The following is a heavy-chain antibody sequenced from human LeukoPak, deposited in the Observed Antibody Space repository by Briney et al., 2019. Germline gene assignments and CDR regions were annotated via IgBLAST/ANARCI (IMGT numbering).Heavy chain of an antibody. CDR1: GGSISSYY. D-gene: IGHD3-3*01. V-gene: IGHV4-59*01. Sequence: SETLSLTCTVSGGSISSYYWSWIRQPPGEGMEWIGYIYYSGSTNYNPALKSRVTISVDTSKNQFSLKLSSVTAADTAVYYCARGGQTFRFGVGFRPFDYWGQGTLVTVSS. CDR2: IYYSGST. CDR3: ARGGQTFRFGVGFRPFDY. J-gene: IGHJ4*02.